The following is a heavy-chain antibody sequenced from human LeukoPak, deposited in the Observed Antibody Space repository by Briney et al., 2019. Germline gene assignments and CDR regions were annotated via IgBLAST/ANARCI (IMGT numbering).Heavy chain of an antibody. CDR1: GGSISSGGYS. D-gene: IGHD3-10*01. V-gene: IGHV4-30-2*01. J-gene: IGHJ4*02. Sequence: SETLSLTCAVSGGSISSGGYSWSWIRQPPGKGLEWIGYIYHSGSTYYNPSLKSRVTISVDRSTNQFSLKLSSVTAADTAVYYCARAYGSGSRPYYFDYWGQGTLVTVSS. CDR3: ARAYGSGSRPYYFDY. CDR2: IYHSGST.